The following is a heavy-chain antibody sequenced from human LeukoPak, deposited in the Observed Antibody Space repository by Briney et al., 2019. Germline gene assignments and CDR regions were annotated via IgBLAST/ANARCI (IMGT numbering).Heavy chain of an antibody. CDR1: GGTFSSYA. Sequence: SVKVSCKASGGTFSSYAISWVRQAPGQGLEWMGRIIPILGIANYAQKFQGRVTITADKSTSTAYMELSSLRSEDTAVYYCAREVAVAGLDLLDYWGQGTLVTVSS. V-gene: IGHV1-69*04. CDR3: AREVAVAGLDLLDY. D-gene: IGHD6-19*01. J-gene: IGHJ4*02. CDR2: IIPILGIA.